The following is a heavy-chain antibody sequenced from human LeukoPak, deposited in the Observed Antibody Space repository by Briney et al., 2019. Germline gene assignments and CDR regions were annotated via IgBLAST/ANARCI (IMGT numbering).Heavy chain of an antibody. J-gene: IGHJ4*02. Sequence: GGSLSLPCAVSGLTLCEYWVLWVRHAPGRGVVWVSRISNEGTRTSYGVSVKGLFVISRDYANNALPVQMHSLRAEDRAVYYCVREGDCYDTGCHYYGVYWGQGTLVSVSS. CDR1: GLTLCEYW. CDR3: VREGDCYDTGCHYYGVY. CDR2: ISNEGTRT. V-gene: IGHV3-74*01. D-gene: IGHD2-21*01.